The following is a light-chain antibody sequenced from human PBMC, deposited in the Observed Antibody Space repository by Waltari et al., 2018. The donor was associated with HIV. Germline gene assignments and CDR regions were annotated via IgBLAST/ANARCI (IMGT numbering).Light chain of an antibody. V-gene: IGLV3-21*02. Sequence: SYTLTQPPSVSVAPGQTARITCGGDTIGSINVHWYQQKSGQAPLLVVYDDRYRPSGIPYRFSGSNSGHTATLTISRVEVGDEADYFCQLWQSGSDQVLFGGGTKLTVL. CDR2: DDR. CDR3: QLWQSGSDQVL. J-gene: IGLJ2*01. CDR1: TIGSIN.